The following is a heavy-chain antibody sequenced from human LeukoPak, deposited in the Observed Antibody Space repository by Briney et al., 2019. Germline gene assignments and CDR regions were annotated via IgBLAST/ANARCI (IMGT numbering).Heavy chain of an antibody. CDR1: GYSFTSYW. J-gene: IGHJ4*02. CDR3: ARRRYNWNDAPFDY. D-gene: IGHD1-20*01. V-gene: IGHV5-51*01. Sequence: GESLKFSCKGSGYSFTSYWLCWGRQMPGKGQERGGIIYPGDSDTRYSPSFQGQVTISADKSISTAYLQWSSLKASDTAMYYCARRRYNWNDAPFDYWGQGTLVTVSS. CDR2: IYPGDSDT.